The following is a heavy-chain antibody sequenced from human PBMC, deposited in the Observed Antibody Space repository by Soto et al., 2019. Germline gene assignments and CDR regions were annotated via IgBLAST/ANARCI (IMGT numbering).Heavy chain of an antibody. J-gene: IGHJ4*02. CDR3: ATEGKDDSVKGVLDN. D-gene: IGHD3-22*01. CDR2: IWYDGSNK. CDR1: GFRFSSYG. V-gene: IGHV3-33*01. Sequence: QVQLVECGGGVVQPGRSLRLSCAASGFRFSSYGMNWVRQSPGKGLEWVAVIWYDGSNKFYGNSVKGRFTISRDNSRNTLYLQMNSLRDEATAVYYCATEGKDDSVKGVLDNWGQGTLVTVSS.